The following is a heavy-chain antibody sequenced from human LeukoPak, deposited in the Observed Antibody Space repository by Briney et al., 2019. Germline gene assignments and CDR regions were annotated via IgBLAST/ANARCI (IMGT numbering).Heavy chain of an antibody. J-gene: IGHJ4*02. Sequence: PGGSLRLSCAASGFGFSSYWMTWVRQAPGKGLEWVANINPDGGKKTYVDSVKGRFTISRDNAKNSLYLQMSSLRVEDTAAYYCASQPAVIDLDCWGQGTLVTVSS. CDR2: INPDGGKK. V-gene: IGHV3-7*01. CDR3: ASQPAVIDLDC. D-gene: IGHD2/OR15-2a*01. CDR1: GFGFSSYW.